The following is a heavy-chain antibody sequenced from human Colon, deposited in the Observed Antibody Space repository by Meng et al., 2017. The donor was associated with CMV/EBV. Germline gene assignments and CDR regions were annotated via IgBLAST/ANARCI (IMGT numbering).Heavy chain of an antibody. Sequence: GGSLRLSCAASGFIFSSYWMSWVRQAPGKGLEWVANIKQDGSEKYYVDSVKGRFTISRDNAKNSLYLQMNSLRAEDTAVYYCARDRKRDAYYVFWSGFSVFDYWGQGTLVTVSS. V-gene: IGHV3-7*01. J-gene: IGHJ4*02. CDR2: IKQDGSEK. D-gene: IGHD3-3*01. CDR3: ARDRKRDAYYVFWSGFSVFDY. CDR1: GFIFSSYW.